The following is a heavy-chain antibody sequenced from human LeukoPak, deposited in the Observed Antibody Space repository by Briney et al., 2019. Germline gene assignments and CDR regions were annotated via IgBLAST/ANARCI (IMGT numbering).Heavy chain of an antibody. CDR3: ARGSLSGTPYHYYYYMDV. J-gene: IGHJ6*03. CDR2: IMPLSGTA. CDR1: GGTFKNYD. D-gene: IGHD1-7*01. Sequence: SVKVSCKASGGTFKNYDFSWVRQAPGQGLEWMGGIMPLSGTAKYAQKFQGRVTITADEFTSTAYMEVSSLRSDDTAVYFCARGSLSGTPYHYYYYMDVWGRGTTVTVPS. V-gene: IGHV1-69*13.